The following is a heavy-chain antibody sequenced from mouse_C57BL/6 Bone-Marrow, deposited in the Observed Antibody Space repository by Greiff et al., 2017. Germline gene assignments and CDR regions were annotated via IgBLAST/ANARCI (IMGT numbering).Heavy chain of an antibody. CDR3: AMGGSLRSQPGY. Sequence: VQLQESGAELVKPGASVKVSCKASGYTFTSYWMHWVKQRPGQGLEWIGRIHPSDSDTNYNQKFKGKATLTVDKSSSTAYMQRSSLTSEDSAVYYCAMGGSLRSQPGYWGQGTTLTVSS. D-gene: IGHD6-2*01. V-gene: IGHV1-74*01. CDR1: GYTFTSYW. J-gene: IGHJ2*01. CDR2: IHPSDSDT.